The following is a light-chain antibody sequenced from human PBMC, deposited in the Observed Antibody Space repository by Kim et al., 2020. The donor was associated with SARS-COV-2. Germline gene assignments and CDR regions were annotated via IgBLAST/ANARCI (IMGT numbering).Light chain of an antibody. CDR2: AAS. Sequence: EVVMTQSPATLYVSPGERATLSCRASQSVRSNLAWYQQKPSQPPRLLIYAASTRATGIPARFSGSGSGTEFTLTISSLQSEDFAVYYCQQYTNWPPEYTFGQGTKLEI. V-gene: IGKV3-15*01. CDR3: QQYTNWPPEYT. CDR1: QSVRSN. J-gene: IGKJ2*01.